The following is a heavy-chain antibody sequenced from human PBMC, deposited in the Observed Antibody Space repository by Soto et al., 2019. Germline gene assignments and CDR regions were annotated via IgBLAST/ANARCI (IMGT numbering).Heavy chain of an antibody. V-gene: IGHV4-34*01. D-gene: IGHD6-19*01. Sequence: SETLSLTCAVYGGSFSGYYWSWIRQPPGKGLEWIGEINHSGSTNYNPSLKSRVTISVDTSKNQFSLKLSSVTAADTAVYYCARGYVAGTVYWGKGTLVTVSS. CDR3: ARGYVAGTVY. J-gene: IGHJ4*02. CDR1: GGSFSGYY. CDR2: INHSGST.